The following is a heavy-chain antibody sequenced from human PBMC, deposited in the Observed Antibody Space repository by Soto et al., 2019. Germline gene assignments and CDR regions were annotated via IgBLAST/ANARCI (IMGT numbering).Heavy chain of an antibody. D-gene: IGHD6-19*01. J-gene: IGHJ6*02. CDR2: IWYDGSNE. Sequence: QVQLVESGGGVVQPGRSLRLSCAASGFIFSNFGMHWVRQAPGKGLEGVAVIWYDGSNEYYADSVKGRFTISKDNSKSTLYLQMNSLRAEDTAVYYCARDDIPGIAVSTYGMDVWGQGTTVTVSS. CDR3: ARDDIPGIAVSTYGMDV. CDR1: GFIFSNFG. V-gene: IGHV3-33*01.